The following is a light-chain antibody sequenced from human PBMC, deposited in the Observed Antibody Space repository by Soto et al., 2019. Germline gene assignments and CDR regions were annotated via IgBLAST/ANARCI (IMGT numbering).Light chain of an antibody. V-gene: IGLV2-14*01. CDR1: SSDVGGYNY. Sequence: QSVLTQPASVSGSPGQSISISCTGTSSDVGGYNYVSWYQQYPDKAPKLMIYDVSHRPSGVSNRFSGSKSGNTASLTISGLQAEDEADYYCSSYTSSSTLYVFGTGTKLTVL. CDR3: SSYTSSSTLYV. J-gene: IGLJ1*01. CDR2: DVS.